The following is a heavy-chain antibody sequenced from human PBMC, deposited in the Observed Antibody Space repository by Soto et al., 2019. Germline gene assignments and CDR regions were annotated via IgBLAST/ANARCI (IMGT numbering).Heavy chain of an antibody. D-gene: IGHD3-9*01. CDR2: IYYSGST. J-gene: IGHJ6*02. CDR1: GGSISSYY. CDR3: ARDYYDILTGSNYYYYGMDV. Sequence: QVQLQESGPGLVKPSETLSLTCTVSGGSISSYYWSWIRQPPGKGLEWIGYIYYSGSTNYNPSLKSRVTISVDTSKNQFSLKLSCVTAADTDVYYCARDYYDILTGSNYYYYGMDVWGQGTTVTVSS. V-gene: IGHV4-59*01.